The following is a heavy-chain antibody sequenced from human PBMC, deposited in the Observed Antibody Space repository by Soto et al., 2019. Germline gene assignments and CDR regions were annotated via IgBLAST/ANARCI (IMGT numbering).Heavy chain of an antibody. Sequence: GGSLRLSCAASGFTFSSYSMSWVRQAPGKGLEWVSSISSSSSYIYYADSVKGRFTISRDNAKNSLYLQMNSQRVEDTAVYYCARGTTVVTSNFDYWGQGALVTVSS. CDR3: ARGTTVVTSNFDY. J-gene: IGHJ4*02. CDR2: ISSSSSYI. D-gene: IGHD4-17*01. CDR1: GFTFSSYS. V-gene: IGHV3-21*01.